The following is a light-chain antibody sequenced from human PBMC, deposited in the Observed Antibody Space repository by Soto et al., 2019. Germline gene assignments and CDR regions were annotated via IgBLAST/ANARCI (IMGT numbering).Light chain of an antibody. J-gene: IGKJ2*02. CDR1: QSVSRNY. CDR2: GAS. CDR3: QQYGSSPCT. Sequence: EIVLTQSPGILSLSPGERATLSCGASQSVSRNYLAWYQQKPGQAPRLLITGASSRATGIPDRFSGSGSGTDFTLTISRLEPEDFAVYYCQQYGSSPCTFGQGTTLEIK. V-gene: IGKV3-20*01.